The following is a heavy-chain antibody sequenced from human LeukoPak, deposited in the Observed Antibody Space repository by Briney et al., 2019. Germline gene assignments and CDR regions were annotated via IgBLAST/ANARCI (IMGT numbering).Heavy chain of an antibody. J-gene: IGHJ4*02. CDR1: GGSISSYY. Sequence: KSSETLSLTCTVSGGSISSYYWSWIRQPPGKGLEWIGYIYYSGSTNYNPSLKSRVTISVDTSKNQFSLKLSSVTAADTAVYHCARGGAIVGATFLYYFDYWGQGTLVTVSS. CDR3: ARGGAIVGATFLYYFDY. V-gene: IGHV4-59*01. D-gene: IGHD1-26*01. CDR2: IYYSGST.